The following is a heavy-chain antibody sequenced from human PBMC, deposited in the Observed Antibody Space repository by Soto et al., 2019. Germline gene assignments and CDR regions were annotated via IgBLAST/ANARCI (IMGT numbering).Heavy chain of an antibody. CDR2: IGGRGNSA. CDR1: GFIFTNYA. Sequence: QPGGSLRLSCAASGFIFTNYAMNWVRQAPGKGLEWVSVIGGRGNSAYYADSVQGRFTISRDNSKNTLSLQMSSLTADDTAIYYCVREGRGSFDFWGRGXMVTV. D-gene: IGHD5-12*01. CDR3: VREGRGSFDF. J-gene: IGHJ3*01. V-gene: IGHV3-23*01.